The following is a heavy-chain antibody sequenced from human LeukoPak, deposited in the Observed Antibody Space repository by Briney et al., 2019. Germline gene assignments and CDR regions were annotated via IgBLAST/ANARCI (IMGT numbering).Heavy chain of an antibody. V-gene: IGHV4-59*01. CDR2: IYYSGST. CDR3: VRVIVGATEAAFDY. J-gene: IGHJ4*02. Sequence: PSETLSLTCTVSGGSISSYYWRWIRQPPGRGLEWIGYIYYSGSTNYNPSLKSRVTISVDTSKNQFSLELSSVTAADTAVYYFVRVIVGATEAAFDYWGQGTLVTVSS. D-gene: IGHD1-26*01. CDR1: GGSISSYY.